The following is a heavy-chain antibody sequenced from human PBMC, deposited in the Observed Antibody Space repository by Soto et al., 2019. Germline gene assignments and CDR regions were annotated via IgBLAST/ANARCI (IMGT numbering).Heavy chain of an antibody. D-gene: IGHD3-10*01. Sequence: EVQLVESGGGLVQPGGSLRLSCAASGFTFSSYWMSWVRQAPGKGLDWVANITQDGSEKYYVDSVKGRFTISRDNAKNSLYLQMNSLRAEDTAVYYCARAGSDYGSGRYIDYWGQGTLVTVSS. V-gene: IGHV3-7*05. CDR3: ARAGSDYGSGRYIDY. J-gene: IGHJ4*02. CDR2: ITQDGSEK. CDR1: GFTFSSYW.